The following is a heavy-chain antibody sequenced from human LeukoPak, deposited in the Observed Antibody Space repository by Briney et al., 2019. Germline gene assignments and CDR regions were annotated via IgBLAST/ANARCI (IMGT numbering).Heavy chain of an antibody. CDR3: ARYRITIFGVVTHFDY. J-gene: IGHJ4*02. V-gene: IGHV4-34*01. Sequence: PSETLSLTCAVYGGSFSGYYWSWIRQPPGKGLEWIGEINHSGSTNYNPSLKSRVTISVDTSKNQFSLKLSSVTAADTAVYYCARYRITIFGVVTHFDYWGQGTLVTVSS. CDR1: GGSFSGYY. CDR2: INHSGST. D-gene: IGHD3-3*01.